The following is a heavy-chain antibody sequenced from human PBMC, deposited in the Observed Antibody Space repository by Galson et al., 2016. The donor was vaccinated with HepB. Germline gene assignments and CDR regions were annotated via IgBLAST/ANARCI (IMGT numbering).Heavy chain of an antibody. D-gene: IGHD3-3*01. Sequence: ETLSLTCTVSGGSISSSSYYWGWIRQPPGKGLEWIGSIYYSGSTYYHPSLKSRVTISVDTSKNQFSLKVNSVTAADTAVYYCARLEGGFLEWLLYFDYWGQGTLVTVSS. CDR2: IYYSGST. CDR1: GGSISSSSYY. CDR3: ARLEGGFLEWLLYFDY. V-gene: IGHV4-39*01. J-gene: IGHJ4*02.